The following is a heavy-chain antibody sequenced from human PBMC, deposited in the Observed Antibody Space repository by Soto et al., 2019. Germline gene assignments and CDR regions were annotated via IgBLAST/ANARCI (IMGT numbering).Heavy chain of an antibody. CDR1: GFTFTSSA. Sequence: SVKVSCKASGFTFTSSAMQWVRQARGQRLEWIGWIVVGSGNTNYAQKFQERVTITRDMSTSTAYMELSSLRSEDTAVYYCAAFTTHDYGDYGRPYWGQGTLVTVSS. V-gene: IGHV1-58*02. D-gene: IGHD4-17*01. J-gene: IGHJ4*02. CDR2: IVVGSGNT. CDR3: AAFTTHDYGDYGRPY.